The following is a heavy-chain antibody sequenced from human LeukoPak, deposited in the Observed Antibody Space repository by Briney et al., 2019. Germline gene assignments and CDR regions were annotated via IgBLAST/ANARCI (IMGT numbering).Heavy chain of an antibody. J-gene: IGHJ4*02. CDR2: IKQDGSEK. D-gene: IGHD6-13*01. Sequence: GGSLRLSCAASGFTFSSYWMSWVRQAPGKGLEWVANIKQDGSEKYYVDSVKGRFTISRDNAKNSLYLQMNSLRAEDTAVYYCARDLWVAAVGFDYWGQGTLVTVSS. V-gene: IGHV3-7*01. CDR1: GFTFSSYW. CDR3: ARDLWVAAVGFDY.